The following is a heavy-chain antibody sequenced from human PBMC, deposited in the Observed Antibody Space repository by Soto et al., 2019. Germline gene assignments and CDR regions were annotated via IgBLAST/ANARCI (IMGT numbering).Heavy chain of an antibody. CDR1: GFTFHDYA. D-gene: IGHD4-4*01. Sequence: EVQLVESGGGLAQPGRSLRLCCAASGFTFHDYAMHWVRQIPGKGLEWVSSISWNSGSVGYAVSVKGRFTISRDNANNSLYLQMNSLRADDTALYYCAKGSIDYSIQYYFDYWGQGTLVTVSS. J-gene: IGHJ4*02. CDR3: AKGSIDYSIQYYFDY. V-gene: IGHV3-9*01. CDR2: ISWNSGSV.